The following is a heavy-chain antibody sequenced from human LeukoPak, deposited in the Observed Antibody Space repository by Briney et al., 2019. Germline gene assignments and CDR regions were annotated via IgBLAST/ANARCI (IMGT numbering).Heavy chain of an antibody. Sequence: SETLSLTCAVYGGSFSGYYWSWIRQPPGKGLEWIGEINHSGSTNYNPSLKSRVTISVDTSKNQFSLKLSSVTAADTAVYYCASSTSGGDYWGQGTLVTVSS. CDR3: ASSTSGGDY. D-gene: IGHD2-2*01. V-gene: IGHV4-34*01. CDR2: INHSGST. CDR1: GGSFSGYY. J-gene: IGHJ4*02.